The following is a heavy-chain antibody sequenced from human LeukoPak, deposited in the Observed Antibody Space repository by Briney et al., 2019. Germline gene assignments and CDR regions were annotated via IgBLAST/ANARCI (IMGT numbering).Heavy chain of an antibody. D-gene: IGHD4-17*01. CDR1: GSSFTSYW. J-gene: IGHJ4*02. CDR2: IYPGDSDT. CDR3: ARSLHDYGDPYYFDY. Sequence: ASLQICCKGSGSSFTSYWIGWVRQVPGKGLEWMGIIYPGDSDTRYSPSFQGQVTISADKSISTAYLQWSSLKASDTAMYYCARSLHDYGDPYYFDYWGQGTLVTVSS. V-gene: IGHV5-51*01.